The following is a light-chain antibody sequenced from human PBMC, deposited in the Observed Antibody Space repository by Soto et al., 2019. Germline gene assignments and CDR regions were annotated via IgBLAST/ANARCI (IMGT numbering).Light chain of an antibody. CDR1: SSNIGSNT. J-gene: IGLJ1*01. V-gene: IGLV1-44*01. CDR2: SNN. CDR3: AVWDDSLSYV. Sequence: SVLTQPPSASGTPGQRVTISCSGSSSNIGSNTVTWYQQLPGTAPKLLIYSNNQRPSGVPDRFSGSKSGTSASLAISGLQSEDEADYYCAVWDDSLSYVFGTGTKVTVL.